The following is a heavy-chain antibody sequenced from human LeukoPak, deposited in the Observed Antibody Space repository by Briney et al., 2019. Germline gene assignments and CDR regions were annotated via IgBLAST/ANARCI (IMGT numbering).Heavy chain of an antibody. CDR2: IYYSGNM. Sequence: SETLSLTCTVSGGSISDYYWNWTRQSPGKGLEWIGYIYYSGNMNYNPSLKSRVTISVDTSKNQFSLKLYSVTAADTAVYYCARGNRDIVEEWGQGTLVTVSS. V-gene: IGHV4-59*01. CDR1: GGSISDYY. D-gene: IGHD2-15*01. CDR3: ARGNRDIVEE. J-gene: IGHJ4*02.